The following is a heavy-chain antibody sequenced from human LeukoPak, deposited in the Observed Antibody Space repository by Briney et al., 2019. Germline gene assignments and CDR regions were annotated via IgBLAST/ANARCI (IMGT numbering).Heavy chain of an antibody. CDR3: ARDLDWILFDY. D-gene: IGHD3-9*01. Sequence: GGSLRLSCAGSGFTFSSYWMSWVRQAPGKGLEWVANIKQGSSEKYYVDSVKGRFTISRDNAKNTLYLQMNNLRAEDTAVYYCARDLDWILFDYWGQGTLVTVSS. CDR2: IKQGSSEK. V-gene: IGHV3-7*01. CDR1: GFTFSSYW. J-gene: IGHJ4*02.